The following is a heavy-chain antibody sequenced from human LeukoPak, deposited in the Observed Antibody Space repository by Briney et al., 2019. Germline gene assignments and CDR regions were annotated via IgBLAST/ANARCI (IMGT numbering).Heavy chain of an antibody. J-gene: IGHJ4*02. Sequence: GGSLRLSCAASGFTFSSYWMSWVRQAPGKGLEWVSSISSSSSYIYYADSVKGRFTISRDNAKNSLYLQMNSLRAEDTAVYYCARETYYYDSSGYSLGGFDYWGQGTLVTVSS. D-gene: IGHD3-22*01. CDR2: ISSSSSYI. CDR3: ARETYYYDSSGYSLGGFDY. V-gene: IGHV3-21*01. CDR1: GFTFSSYW.